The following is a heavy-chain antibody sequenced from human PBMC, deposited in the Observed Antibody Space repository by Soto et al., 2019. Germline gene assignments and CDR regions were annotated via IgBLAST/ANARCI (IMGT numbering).Heavy chain of an antibody. V-gene: IGHV5-51*01. CDR1: GYSFTSYW. CDR2: IYPGDSDT. Sequence: PGESLKISCKGSGYSFTSYWIAWVRQMPGKGLEWMGIIYPGDSDTRYSPSFQGQVTISADKSISTAYLQWSSLKASDTAMYYCARQVAAAGRGHYYYGMDVWGQGTTGTVSS. CDR3: ARQVAAAGRGHYYYGMDV. D-gene: IGHD6-13*01. J-gene: IGHJ6*02.